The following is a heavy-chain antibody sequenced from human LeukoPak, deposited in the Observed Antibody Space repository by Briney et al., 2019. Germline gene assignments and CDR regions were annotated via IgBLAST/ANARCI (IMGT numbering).Heavy chain of an antibody. CDR1: GYSFTGYY. CDR2: INPNNGGI. D-gene: IGHD2-2*01. Sequence: ASVKVSCKASGYSFTGYYIHWVRQAPGQGLEWMGWINPNNGGINFAQKFQGRVTMTRDTSISTAYMELSRLKSDDTAVYYCARVPHYLYCSSTSCYPNWFDPWGQGTLVTVSS. V-gene: IGHV1-2*02. J-gene: IGHJ5*02. CDR3: ARVPHYLYCSSTSCYPNWFDP.